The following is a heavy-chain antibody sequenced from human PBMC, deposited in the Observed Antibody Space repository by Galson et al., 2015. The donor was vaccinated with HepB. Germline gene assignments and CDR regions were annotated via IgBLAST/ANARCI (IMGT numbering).Heavy chain of an antibody. Sequence: SLRLSCAASGFTFSGSAIHWVRQASGKGPEWVGRIRSKASDYASAYAASLKGRFTISRDDSKNTAYLHMNSLKTEDTAVYYCLRLGDLSGYSSSWGQRTLFTVSS. V-gene: IGHV3-73*01. CDR1: GFTFSGSA. CDR2: IRSKASDYAS. CDR3: LRLGDLSGYSSS. D-gene: IGHD6-13*01. J-gene: IGHJ4*02.